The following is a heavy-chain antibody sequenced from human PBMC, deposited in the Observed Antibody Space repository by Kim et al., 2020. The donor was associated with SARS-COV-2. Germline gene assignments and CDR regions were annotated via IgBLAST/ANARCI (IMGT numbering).Heavy chain of an antibody. CDR3: ARGRVY. CDR2: HRVST. Sequence: HRVSTNYNPSLKSRVTISVDTSKNQFSLKLSSVTAADTAVYYCARGRVYWGQGTLVTVSS. V-gene: IGHV4-34*01. J-gene: IGHJ4*02.